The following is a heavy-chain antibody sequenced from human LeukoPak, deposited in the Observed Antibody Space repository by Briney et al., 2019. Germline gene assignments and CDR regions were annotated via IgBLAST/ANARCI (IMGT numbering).Heavy chain of an antibody. J-gene: IGHJ6*03. CDR3: AKRAALTYYYYYHMDV. V-gene: IGHV3-23*01. D-gene: IGHD6-6*01. CDR2: ISGSGGST. Sequence: GGSLRLSCAASGFTFSSYAMSWVRQAPGKGLEWVSAISGSGGSTYYADSVKGRFTISRDNSKNTLYLQMNSQRAEDTAVYYCAKRAALTYYYYYHMDVWGKGTTVSVS. CDR1: GFTFSSYA.